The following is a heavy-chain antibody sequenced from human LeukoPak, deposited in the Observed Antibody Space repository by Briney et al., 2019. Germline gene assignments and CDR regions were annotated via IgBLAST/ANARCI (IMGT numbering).Heavy chain of an antibody. CDR3: AKDRYYYDSSGYYYYYYGMDV. Sequence: PGGSLRLSCAASGFTFGSYGMHWVRQAPGKGLEWVAVISYDGSIKYYGDSVKGRFTISRDNSKNTLYLQVNSLRAEDTAVYYCAKDRYYYDSSGYYYYYYGMDVWGQGTTVTVSS. D-gene: IGHD3-22*01. J-gene: IGHJ6*02. V-gene: IGHV3-30*18. CDR2: ISYDGSIK. CDR1: GFTFGSYG.